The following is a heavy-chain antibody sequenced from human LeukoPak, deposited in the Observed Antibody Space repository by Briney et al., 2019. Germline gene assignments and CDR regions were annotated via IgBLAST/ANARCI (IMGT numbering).Heavy chain of an antibody. Sequence: SETLSLTCTVSGGSITNYYWTWIRQPPGKGLEWIGYIHYSGSTNYNPSLKSRVTISVDTSKNQFSLKLSSMTAADTAVYYCARASITYYYYYYMGVWGKGTTVTVSS. CDR1: GGSITNYY. D-gene: IGHD1-14*01. CDR3: ARASITYYYYYYMGV. V-gene: IGHV4-59*01. J-gene: IGHJ6*03. CDR2: IHYSGST.